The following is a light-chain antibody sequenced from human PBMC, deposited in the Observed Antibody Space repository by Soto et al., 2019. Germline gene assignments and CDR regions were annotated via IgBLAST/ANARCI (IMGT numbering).Light chain of an antibody. V-gene: IGKV3-11*01. J-gene: IGKJ4*01. Sequence: EIVLTQSPATLSLSPGEGATLSCRASQIISSHLAWYQQKPGQAPRLLMYDASKRATGIPARFSGSGSGTDFTLTISSLAPEDFAVYYCQQRPNWPLTFGGGTKVEIK. CDR2: DAS. CDR3: QQRPNWPLT. CDR1: QIISSH.